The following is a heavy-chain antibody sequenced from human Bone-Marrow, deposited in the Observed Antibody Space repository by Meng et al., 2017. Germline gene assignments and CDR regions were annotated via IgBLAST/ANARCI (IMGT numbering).Heavy chain of an antibody. D-gene: IGHD3-16*02. J-gene: IGHJ3*02. CDR1: GFTFSSYE. CDR3: ARGLWGSYRLDAFDI. V-gene: IGHV3-48*03. CDR2: ISSSGSTI. Sequence: GESLKISCAASGFTFSSYEMNWVRQAPGKGLEWVSYISSSGSTIYYADSVKGRFTISRDNAKNSLYLQMNSLRAEDTAVYYCARGLWGSYRLDAFDIWGQGTMVTVSS.